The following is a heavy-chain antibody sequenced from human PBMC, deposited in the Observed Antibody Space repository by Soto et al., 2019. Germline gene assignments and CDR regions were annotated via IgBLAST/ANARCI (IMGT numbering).Heavy chain of an antibody. CDR1: GGSISSYY. J-gene: IGHJ6*02. CDR3: ARTAADGPYYYYGMDV. V-gene: IGHV4-59*12. Sequence: SETLSLTCTVSGGSISSYYWSWIRQPPGKGLEWIGYIYYSGSTNYNPSLKSRVTISVDTSKNQFSLKLSSVTAADTAVYYCARTAADGPYYYYGMDVWGQGTTVTVYS. CDR2: IYYSGST. D-gene: IGHD6-13*01.